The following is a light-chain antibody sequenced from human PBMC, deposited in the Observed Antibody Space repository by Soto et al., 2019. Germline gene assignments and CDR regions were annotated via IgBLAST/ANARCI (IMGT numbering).Light chain of an antibody. CDR3: RAFCGSSKL. CDR1: SSDVGGSKY. Sequence: QSALTQPASVSGSPGQSITISCTGTSSDVGGSKYVSWYQQHPGEAPKLMIYDVSYRPSGISTRFSGSKSGNTASLTISGPQAEDEADYFCRAFCGSSKLFGGGTKLTVL. CDR2: DVS. V-gene: IGLV2-14*01. J-gene: IGLJ2*01.